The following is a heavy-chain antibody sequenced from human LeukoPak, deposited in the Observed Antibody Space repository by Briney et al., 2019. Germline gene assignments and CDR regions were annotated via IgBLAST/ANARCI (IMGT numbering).Heavy chain of an antibody. CDR3: ARADWGSSYGMDV. CDR2: ISSSSSYI. J-gene: IGHJ6*02. V-gene: IGHV3-21*01. D-gene: IGHD7-27*01. Sequence: GGSLRLSCAASGFAFSSYSMNWVRQAPGKGLEWVSSISSSSSYIYYADSVKGRFTISRDNARNSLYLQMNSLRAEDTAVYYCARADWGSSYGMDVWGQGTTVTVSS. CDR1: GFAFSSYS.